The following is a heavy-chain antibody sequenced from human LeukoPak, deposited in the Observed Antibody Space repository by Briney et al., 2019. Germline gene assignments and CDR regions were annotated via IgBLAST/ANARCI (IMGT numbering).Heavy chain of an antibody. D-gene: IGHD3-10*01. J-gene: IGHJ4*02. V-gene: IGHV3-64D*09. CDR3: VKDLRGGGYYTSFDY. Sequence: GGSLRLSCAASGFTFSTYAMHGVRQAPGKGLEHVSTINTNGDDTYYADSVKGRFTISRDNSKRTLYLQMRMLRAEDTAVYYCVKDLRGGGYYTSFDYWGQGTLVTVSS. CDR1: GFTFSTYA. CDR2: INTNGDDT.